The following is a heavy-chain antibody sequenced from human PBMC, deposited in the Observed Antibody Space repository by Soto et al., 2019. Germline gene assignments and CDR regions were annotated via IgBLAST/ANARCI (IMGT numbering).Heavy chain of an antibody. J-gene: IGHJ4*02. CDR2: INHSGST. D-gene: IGHD2-15*01. CDR3: ARTEEGCSRYCSGGSCYRRCSEERIDRLYYFDY. CDR1: GGSFSGYY. Sequence: SETLSLTCAVYGGSFSGYYWSWIRQPPGKGLEWIGEINHSGSTNYNPSLKSRVTISVDTSKNQFSLKLSSVTAADTAVYYCARTEEGCSRYCSGGSCYRRCSEERIDRLYYFDYWGQGTLVTVSS. V-gene: IGHV4-34*01.